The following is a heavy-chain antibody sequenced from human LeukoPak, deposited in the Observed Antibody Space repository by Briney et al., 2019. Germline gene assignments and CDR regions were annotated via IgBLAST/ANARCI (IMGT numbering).Heavy chain of an antibody. CDR1: GFNLIGSA. CDR3: AAAPRLTTVIDF. CDR2: IVVGSGKT. J-gene: IGHJ4*02. D-gene: IGHD4-17*01. Sequence: SVKVSCETSGFNLIGSAMQWVRQARGQRLEWIGWIVVGSGKTKYAQKFQDRVTLTRDMSTSTAYMFLSDLRSEDTAIYYCAAAPRLTTVIDFWGQGTLVTVSS. V-gene: IGHV1-58*02.